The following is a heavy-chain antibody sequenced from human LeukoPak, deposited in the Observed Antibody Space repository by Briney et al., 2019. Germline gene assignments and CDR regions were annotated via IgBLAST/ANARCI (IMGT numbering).Heavy chain of an antibody. J-gene: IGHJ6*02. D-gene: IGHD2-2*02. CDR1: GGSIRSDGYY. Sequence: PSETLSLTCTVSGGSIRSDGYYWSWIRQHPGKGLEWIGYIYYSGSTYYNPSLKSRVTISVDTSKNQFSLKLSSVTAADTAVYYCARDCSSTSCYNGMDVWGQGTTVTVSS. CDR3: ARDCSSTSCYNGMDV. V-gene: IGHV4-31*03. CDR2: IYYSGST.